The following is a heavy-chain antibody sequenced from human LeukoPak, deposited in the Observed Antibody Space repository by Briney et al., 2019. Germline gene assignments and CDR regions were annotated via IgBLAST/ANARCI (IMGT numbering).Heavy chain of an antibody. D-gene: IGHD6-19*01. J-gene: IGHJ4*02. CDR2: ISYDGSNK. CDR3: AKALTIAVAGTFDY. CDR1: EFTFSNYG. Sequence: GGSLRLSCAASEFTFSNYGMHWVRQAPGKGLERVAVISYDGSNKYYADSVKGRFTISRDNSKNTLYLQMNSLRAEDTAVYYCAKALTIAVAGTFDYWGQGTLVTVSS. V-gene: IGHV3-30*18.